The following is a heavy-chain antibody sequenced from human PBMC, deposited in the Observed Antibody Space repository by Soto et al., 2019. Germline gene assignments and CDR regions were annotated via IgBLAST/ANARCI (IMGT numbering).Heavy chain of an antibody. D-gene: IGHD2-15*01. CDR3: AGHCSGGSCCSYDDAFDT. V-gene: IGHV3-30*03. CDR2: ISYAGSNK. Sequence: QAGGSLRLSCAVSGLTFSSYGTHWGRQAPGKGLEWVAVISYAGSNKYYADSVKGRFTISRDNSKNTLYLQRNSLGAEDTAVYYCAGHCSGGSCCSYDDAFDTWGQGTMVTVSS. CDR1: GLTFSSYG. J-gene: IGHJ3*02.